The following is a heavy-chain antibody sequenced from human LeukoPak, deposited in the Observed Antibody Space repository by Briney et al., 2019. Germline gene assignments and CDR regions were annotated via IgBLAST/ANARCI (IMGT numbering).Heavy chain of an antibody. D-gene: IGHD4-23*01. Sequence: PSETLSLTCTVSGGSLTNYCWNWMRQSPGKTLEWIGFVYYKGTTNFNPSLRSRVSMSVDMSRNQFSLSLTSVTAADTAVYYCARTWALKWKLPGQFDYWGQGRQATVSS. J-gene: IGHJ4*02. V-gene: IGHV4-59*08. CDR1: GGSLTNYC. CDR2: VYYKGTT. CDR3: ARTWALKWKLPGQFDY.